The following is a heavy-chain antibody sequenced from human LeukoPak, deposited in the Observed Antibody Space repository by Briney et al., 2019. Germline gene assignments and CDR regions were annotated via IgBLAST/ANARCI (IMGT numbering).Heavy chain of an antibody. CDR2: IYYSGST. Sequence: SETLSLTCTVSGGSINSSIYHWGWIRQPPGKGLEWIGNIYYSGSTYYNPSLKSRVTISVDTSKNQLSLKLSSVTAADTAMYYCARRRGSYYYFDYWGQGTLVTVSS. CDR3: ARRRGSYYYFDY. V-gene: IGHV4-39*07. J-gene: IGHJ4*02. D-gene: IGHD1-26*01. CDR1: GGSINSSIYH.